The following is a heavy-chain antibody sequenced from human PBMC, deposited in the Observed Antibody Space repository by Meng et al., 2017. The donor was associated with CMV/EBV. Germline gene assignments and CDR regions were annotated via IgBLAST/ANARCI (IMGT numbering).Heavy chain of an antibody. CDR2: INSDGSNT. CDR3: ARGARDLGLRFLEWLSVDY. CDR1: GFTFSSYW. Sequence: GGSLRLSCAASGFTFSSYWMHWVRQAPGKGLVWVSRINSDGSNTSYADSVKGRFTISRDNAKNTLYLQMNSLRAEDTAVYYCARGARDLGLRFLEWLSVDYWGQGTMVTVSS. D-gene: IGHD3-3*01. V-gene: IGHV3-74*01. J-gene: IGHJ4*02.